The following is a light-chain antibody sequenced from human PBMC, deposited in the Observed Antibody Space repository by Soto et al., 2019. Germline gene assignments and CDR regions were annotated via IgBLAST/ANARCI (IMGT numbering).Light chain of an antibody. CDR2: GAS. V-gene: IGKV3-20*01. CDR3: QQYGSSPRT. J-gene: IGKJ1*01. Sequence: EIVMTQSPATLSLSPGERATLSCRASQSVSSSYLAWYQQKPGQAPLLLIYGASSSATGIPDRFSGSGSGTDFTLTSSRLEPEDFAVYYCQQYGSSPRTFGQGTKVEIK. CDR1: QSVSSSY.